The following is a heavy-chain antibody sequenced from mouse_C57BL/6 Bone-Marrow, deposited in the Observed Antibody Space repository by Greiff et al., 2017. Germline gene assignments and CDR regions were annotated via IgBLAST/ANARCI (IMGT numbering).Heavy chain of an antibody. Sequence: VQLQQPGAELVMPGASVKLSCKASGYTFTSYWMHWVKQRPGQGLEWIGEIDPSDSYTNYNQKFKGKSTLTVDKSSSTAYMQLSSLTSADSAVSYCARSELYWYFDVWGTGTTVTVSS. CDR2: IDPSDSYT. CDR1: GYTFTSYW. J-gene: IGHJ1*03. CDR3: ARSELYWYFDV. V-gene: IGHV1-69*01.